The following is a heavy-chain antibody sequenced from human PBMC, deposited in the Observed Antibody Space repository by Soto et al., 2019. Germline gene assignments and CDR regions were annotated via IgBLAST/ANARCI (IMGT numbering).Heavy chain of an antibody. CDR1: GYTFTSYY. V-gene: IGHV1-46*01. CDR2: INPNDGYT. J-gene: IGHJ6*02. D-gene: IGHD2-21*01. CDR3: ARDHRTLRVYGMDV. Sequence: QVQLVQSGAEVKKPGASVNVSCKASGYTFTSYYIHWVRQAPGQGLEWMGKINPNDGYTNYAQKFQGRLTMTRDTSTSTVYMELSSLRSEDTAAYYCARDHRTLRVYGMDVWGQGTMVTVSS.